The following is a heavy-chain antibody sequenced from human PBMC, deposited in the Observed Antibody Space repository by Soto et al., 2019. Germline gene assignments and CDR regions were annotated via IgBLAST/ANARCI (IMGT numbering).Heavy chain of an antibody. V-gene: IGHV3-21*01. CDR1: GFTFSSYS. Sequence: EVQLVESGGGLVKPGGSLRLSCAASGFTFSSYSLNWVRQAPGKGLEWVSSISSSSSYIYYADSLKGRFTISRDNAKNALYLQMNSLRAEDTAVYYCGREDCSSTSGSGVMDVWGKGTTVTVSS. CDR3: GREDCSSTSGSGVMDV. J-gene: IGHJ6*03. CDR2: ISSSSSYI. D-gene: IGHD2-2*01.